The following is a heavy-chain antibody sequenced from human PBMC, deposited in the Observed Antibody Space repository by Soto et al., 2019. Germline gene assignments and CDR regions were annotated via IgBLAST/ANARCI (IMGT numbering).Heavy chain of an antibody. CDR1: GFTFSSYG. CDR2: IWYDGSNK. Sequence: GGSLRLSCAASGFTFSSYGMHWVRQAPGKGLEWVAVIWYDGSNKYYADSVKGRLTISRGNSKNTLYLQMNSLRAEDTAVYYCARDSGSGSYYNVFDYWGQGTLVTVSS. D-gene: IGHD3-10*01. CDR3: ARDSGSGSYYNVFDY. J-gene: IGHJ4*02. V-gene: IGHV3-33*01.